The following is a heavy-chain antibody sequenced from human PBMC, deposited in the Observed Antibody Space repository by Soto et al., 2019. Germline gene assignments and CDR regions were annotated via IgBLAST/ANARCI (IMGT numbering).Heavy chain of an antibody. CDR1: GFSFSTYG. CDR2: ISYDGSKQ. V-gene: IGHV3-30*18. Sequence: QVQVVESGGGVVQPGRSLRLSCAPTGFSFSTYGMHWVRQAPGKGLEWVAFISYDGSKQYYRDSVKGRFTISRDNARNTLFLQMDSLRAEDTAVYSCAKGLAVTGTGDDFWGQGTLVTVSS. J-gene: IGHJ4*02. D-gene: IGHD6-19*01. CDR3: AKGLAVTGTGDDF.